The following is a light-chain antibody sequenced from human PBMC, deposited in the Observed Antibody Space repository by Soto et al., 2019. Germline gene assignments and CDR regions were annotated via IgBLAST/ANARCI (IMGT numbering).Light chain of an antibody. Sequence: DIPMTQSPSTLSASVGDGVTITCRASQNISVWLAWYQQRPGKAPKFLIYDASSLETGVPSRFSGSGSGTEFTLTVRRLQPDDFATSYCQQYDSSSPTFGQGTKLEIK. V-gene: IGKV1-5*01. CDR2: DAS. CDR3: QQYDSSSPT. J-gene: IGKJ2*01. CDR1: QNISVW.